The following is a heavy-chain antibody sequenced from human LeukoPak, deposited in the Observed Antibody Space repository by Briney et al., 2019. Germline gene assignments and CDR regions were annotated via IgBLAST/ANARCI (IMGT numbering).Heavy chain of an antibody. CDR1: GFTFSSYC. Sequence: GGSLRLSCAASGFTFSSYCMSWVRQAPGKGLEWVSAISGTGTSIYYADSVKGRFTISRANAKNSLYLQINSMRAETPAVYSCATDGGMEHYGGQGTLVTVS. V-gene: IGHV3-21*01. CDR3: ATDGGMEHY. D-gene: IGHD1-26*01. CDR2: ISGTGTSI. J-gene: IGHJ4*02.